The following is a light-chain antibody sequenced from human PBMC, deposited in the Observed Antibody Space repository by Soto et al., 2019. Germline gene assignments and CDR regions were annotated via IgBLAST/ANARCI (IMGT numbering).Light chain of an antibody. Sequence: QSVLTQPASVSGSPGQSITISCTGTGSDVGSYNLVSWYQQHPGKAPKLMNYEVTKRPSGVSHRFSGSKSGNTASLTISGLQAEDEADYYCCSYAGSPYGFGTGTKVTVL. CDR2: EVT. V-gene: IGLV2-23*02. J-gene: IGLJ1*01. CDR3: CSYAGSPYG. CDR1: GSDVGSYNL.